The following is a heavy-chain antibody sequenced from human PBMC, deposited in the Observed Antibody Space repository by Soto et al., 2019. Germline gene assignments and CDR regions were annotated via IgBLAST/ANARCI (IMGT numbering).Heavy chain of an antibody. V-gene: IGHV4-34*01. CDR2: INHSGST. Sequence: QVQLQQWGAGLLKPSETLSLTCAVYGGSFSGYYWSWIRQPPGKGLEWIGEINHSGSTNYNPSLKSRVTISVDTSKNQFSLKLSSVTAADTAVYYCARDGGVFGVVPNYYFDYWGQGTLVTVSS. CDR3: ARDGGVFGVVPNYYFDY. D-gene: IGHD3-3*01. J-gene: IGHJ4*02. CDR1: GGSFSGYY.